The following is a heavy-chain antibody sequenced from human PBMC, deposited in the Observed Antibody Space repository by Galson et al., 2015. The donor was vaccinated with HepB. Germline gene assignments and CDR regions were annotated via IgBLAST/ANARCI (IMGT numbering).Heavy chain of an antibody. CDR1: GFTFDDYG. J-gene: IGHJ4*02. Sequence: SLRLSCAASGFTFDDYGMNWVRQAPGEGLEWVSGINKNGATRGYADSVKGRFTISRDNAKNSLYLQMNSLTAGDTALYYCARVASDYGSGSYKAPPDYWGQGTLVTVSS. CDR2: INKNGATR. D-gene: IGHD3-10*01. CDR3: ARVASDYGSGSYKAPPDY. V-gene: IGHV3-20*04.